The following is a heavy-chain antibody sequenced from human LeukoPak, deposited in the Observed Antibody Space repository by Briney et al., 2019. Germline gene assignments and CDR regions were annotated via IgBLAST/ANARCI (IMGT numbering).Heavy chain of an antibody. CDR2: IYYSGST. CDR1: GGSISSYY. V-gene: IGHV4-59*01. CDR3: AREWSSGWAEFDY. J-gene: IGHJ4*02. D-gene: IGHD6-25*01. Sequence: SETLSLTCTVSGGSISSYYWSWIRQPPGKGLEWIGYIYYSGSTNYNPSLKSRVTISVDTSKNQFSLKVSSVTAADTAVYYCAREWSSGWAEFDYWGQGTLVTVSS.